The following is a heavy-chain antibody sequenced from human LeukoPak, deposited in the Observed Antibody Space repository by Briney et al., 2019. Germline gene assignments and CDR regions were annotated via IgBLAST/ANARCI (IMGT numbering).Heavy chain of an antibody. CDR1: GFTFSSSG. CDR2: IRFEGSNK. CDR3: AKDYDFWSGYYSPTRGYFDY. Sequence: GGSLRLSCAASGFTFSSSGMHWVRQAPGKGLEWVAFIRFEGSNKYYADSVKGRFTISRDNSKNTLYLQMNSLRAEDAAVYYCAKDYDFWSGYYSPTRGYFDYWGQGTLVTVSS. J-gene: IGHJ4*02. V-gene: IGHV3-30*02. D-gene: IGHD3-3*01.